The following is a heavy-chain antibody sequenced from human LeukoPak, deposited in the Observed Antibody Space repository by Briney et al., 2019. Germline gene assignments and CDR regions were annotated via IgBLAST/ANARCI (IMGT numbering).Heavy chain of an antibody. CDR3: ARDIAAAGTRYFDY. V-gene: IGHV3-30*03. J-gene: IGHJ4*02. D-gene: IGHD6-13*01. Sequence: GTSLRLSCAASGFTFSSYGMHWVRQAPGKGLEWVAIISYDGNNKYYAESVKGRYAISRDNSKDTLYLQMNSVRAEDTAVYYCARDIAAAGTRYFDYWGQGTLVTVSS. CDR2: ISYDGNNK. CDR1: GFTFSSYG.